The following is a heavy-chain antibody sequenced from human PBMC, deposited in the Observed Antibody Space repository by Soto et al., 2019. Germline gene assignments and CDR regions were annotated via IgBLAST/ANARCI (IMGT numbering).Heavy chain of an antibody. D-gene: IGHD4-17*01. CDR2: IIPIFGTA. Sequence: GASVKVSGKASGGSFSSYAISWVRQAPGQGLEWMGGIIPIFGTANYAQKFQGRVTITADKSTSTAYMELSSLRSEDTAVYYCATAQTTVVTPTFHYYYGMDVWGQGTTVTVSS. CDR3: ATAQTTVVTPTFHYYYGMDV. V-gene: IGHV1-69*06. CDR1: GGSFSSYA. J-gene: IGHJ6*02.